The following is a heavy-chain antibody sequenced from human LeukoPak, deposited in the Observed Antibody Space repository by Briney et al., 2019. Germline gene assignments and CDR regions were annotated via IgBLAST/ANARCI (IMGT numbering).Heavy chain of an antibody. D-gene: IGHD4-11*01. CDR2: ISGVGGST. Sequence: PGGSPRLSCAASGFTFSSYAMSWVRQAPGKGLEWVSAISGVGGSTFYADSVKGRFTISRDNSQNTLYLQMNSLRAEDTAVYYCAKVGSTVTTYYYYYMDVWGKGTTVAVSS. V-gene: IGHV3-23*01. J-gene: IGHJ6*03. CDR1: GFTFSSYA. CDR3: AKVGSTVTTYYYYYMDV.